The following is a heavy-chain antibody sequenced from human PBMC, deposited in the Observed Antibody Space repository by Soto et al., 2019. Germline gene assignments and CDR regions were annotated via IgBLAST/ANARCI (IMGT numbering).Heavy chain of an antibody. V-gene: IGHV3-48*03. Sequence: QAVGSLRLSCASSVFTFSSYEMNCVRHSPGKGLEWVSYISRGGGTIYYADSVKGRFTISRDNAKNSLYLQMNSLRAEDTAVYYCASEDSGWDWWGQGTLVTVSS. CDR3: ASEDSGWDW. CDR2: ISRGGGTI. J-gene: IGHJ4*02. D-gene: IGHD5-12*01. CDR1: VFTFSSYE.